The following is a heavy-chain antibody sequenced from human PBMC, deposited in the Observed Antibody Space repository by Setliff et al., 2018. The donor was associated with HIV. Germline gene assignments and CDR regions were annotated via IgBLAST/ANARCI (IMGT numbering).Heavy chain of an antibody. CDR1: GGSVHSGSYY. Sequence: SETLSLTCTVSGGSVHSGSYYWSWVRQPPGKGLEWIGYIYYSGTTYYNPSLKSRVTMSIDTSKNQFSLKVRSVTAADTAVYYCARDPPGYGDANDYWGQGTLVTVS. CDR3: ARDPPGYGDANDY. V-gene: IGHV4-61*01. D-gene: IGHD4-17*01. CDR2: IYYSGTT. J-gene: IGHJ4*02.